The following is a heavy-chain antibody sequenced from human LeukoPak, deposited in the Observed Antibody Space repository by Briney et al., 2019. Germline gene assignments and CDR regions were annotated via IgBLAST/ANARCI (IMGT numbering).Heavy chain of an antibody. V-gene: IGHV3-23*01. CDR3: ANHLPYYDFWSGYLDY. CDR1: GFTFSSYA. CDR2: ISGSGGST. Sequence: GGSLRLSCAASGFTFSSYAMSWVRQAPGKGLEWVSAISGSGGSTYYADSVKGRFTISRGNSKNTLYLQMNSLRAEDTAVYYCANHLPYYDFWSGYLDYWGQGTLVTVSS. D-gene: IGHD3-3*01. J-gene: IGHJ4*02.